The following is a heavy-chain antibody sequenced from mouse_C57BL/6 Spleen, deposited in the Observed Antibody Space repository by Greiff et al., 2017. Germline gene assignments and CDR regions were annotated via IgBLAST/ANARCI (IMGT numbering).Heavy chain of an antibody. V-gene: IGHV1-22*01. CDR1: GYTFTDYN. Sequence: EVQLQQSGPELVKPGASVKMSCKASGYTFTDYNMHWVKQSHGKSLEWIGYINPNNGGTSYNQKFKGKATLTVNKSSSTAYMELRSLTSEDSAVYYCARTSALTGTPRYFDVWGTGTTVTVSS. J-gene: IGHJ1*03. D-gene: IGHD4-1*01. CDR3: ARTSALTGTPRYFDV. CDR2: INPNNGGT.